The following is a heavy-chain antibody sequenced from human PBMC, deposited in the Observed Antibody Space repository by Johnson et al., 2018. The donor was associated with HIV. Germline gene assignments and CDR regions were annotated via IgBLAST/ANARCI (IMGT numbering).Heavy chain of an antibody. V-gene: IGHV3-66*01. CDR3: ARERIYGDDAFDI. CDR1: GFTVSGYY. J-gene: IGHJ3*02. Sequence: VQLVESGGGLVQPGGSLRLSCAASGFTVSGYYMSWVRQAPGKGLEWVSVLFSGGTTYYADSVKGRFTISRDKSKNTLYLQMNSLRAEDTAVYYCARERIYGDDAFDIWGQGTMVTVSS. D-gene: IGHD4-17*01. CDR2: LFSGGTT.